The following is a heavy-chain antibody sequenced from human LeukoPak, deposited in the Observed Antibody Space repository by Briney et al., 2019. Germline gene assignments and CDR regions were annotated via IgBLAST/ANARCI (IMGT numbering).Heavy chain of an antibody. V-gene: IGHV4-59*01. CDR1: GGSISTYY. Sequence: SETLPLTCTVSGGSISTYYWSWIRQPPGKGLEWIGYIYYSGSTNYNPSLKSRVTISLDTSKNQFSLKLNSVTAADTAVYYCARGNTGWYSDYWGQGTLVTVSS. J-gene: IGHJ4*02. CDR3: ARGNTGWYSDY. D-gene: IGHD6-19*01. CDR2: IYYSGST.